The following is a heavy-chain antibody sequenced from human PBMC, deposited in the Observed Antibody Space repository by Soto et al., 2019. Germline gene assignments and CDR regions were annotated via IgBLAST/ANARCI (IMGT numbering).Heavy chain of an antibody. Sequence: SETLSLTCTVSVGSISSSSYYWGWFRRPPGKGLEWIGSIYYSGSTYYNPSLKSRVTISVDTSKNQFSLKLSSVTAADTAVYYCVKYYYDSSGYYPIDYWGQGTLVTVSS. CDR2: IYYSGST. D-gene: IGHD3-22*01. J-gene: IGHJ4*02. CDR3: VKYYYDSSGYYPIDY. CDR1: VGSISSSSYY. V-gene: IGHV4-39*01.